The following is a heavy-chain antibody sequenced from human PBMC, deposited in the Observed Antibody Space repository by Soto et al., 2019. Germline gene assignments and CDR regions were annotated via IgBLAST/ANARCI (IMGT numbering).Heavy chain of an antibody. CDR2: FIPIFGTA. V-gene: IGHV1-69*12. CDR1: GGTFSSYA. D-gene: IGHD3-22*01. CDR3: AGIVQPRYYYGMEV. J-gene: IGHJ6*02. Sequence: QVQLVQSGAEVKKPGSSVTVSCKASGGTFSSYAIRWVRQAPGQGLEWMGGFIPIFGTANYAQKFQGRVTIAADESTSTAYMELSSLRSEDTSLYYCAGIVQPRYYYGMEVWGQGTTVTVSS.